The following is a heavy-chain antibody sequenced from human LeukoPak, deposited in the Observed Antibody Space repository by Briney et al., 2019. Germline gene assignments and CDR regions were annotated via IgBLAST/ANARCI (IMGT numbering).Heavy chain of an antibody. D-gene: IGHD6-13*01. CDR1: GFTFSSYA. CDR3: GRGGGTAYSSSWFDC. J-gene: IGHJ4*02. V-gene: IGHV3-23*01. CDR2: ISGSGGNT. Sequence: GGSLTLSCAASGFTFSSYAMSWVRQAPGKGLEWVSAISGSGGNTYYANSVKGRFTISRDNSKNTLYLQMNSLRAEDTAVYYWGRGGGTAYSSSWFDCWGQGSLVTVSS.